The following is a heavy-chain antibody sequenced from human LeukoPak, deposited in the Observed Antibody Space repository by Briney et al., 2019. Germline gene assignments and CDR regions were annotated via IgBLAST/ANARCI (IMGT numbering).Heavy chain of an antibody. J-gene: IGHJ6*03. CDR1: GGSFSAYY. V-gene: IGHV4-34*01. CDR2: INHSGST. CDR3: AGYYYYYMDV. Sequence: SETLSLTCAVYGGSFSAYYWSWIRQPAGKGLEWIGEINHSGSTNYNPPLKSRVSISVNTSKNQFSLKLSSVTAADTAVYYCAGYYYYYMDVWGKGTTVTVSS.